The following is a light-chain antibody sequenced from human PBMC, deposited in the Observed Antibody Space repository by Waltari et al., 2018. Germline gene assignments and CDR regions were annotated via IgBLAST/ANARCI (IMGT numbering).Light chain of an antibody. V-gene: IGKV3-20*01. CDR1: QSVSTYY. J-gene: IGKJ4*01. Sequence: EIVLTQSPGTLSLSPGERATLSCRASQSVSTYYLAWYQQKPGQAPRLVIYGASTRAAGIPDRFSGSGSGTDFTLTISGLEPEDFAVYYCQQYGTSPPLTFGGGTKVEIK. CDR3: QQYGTSPPLT. CDR2: GAS.